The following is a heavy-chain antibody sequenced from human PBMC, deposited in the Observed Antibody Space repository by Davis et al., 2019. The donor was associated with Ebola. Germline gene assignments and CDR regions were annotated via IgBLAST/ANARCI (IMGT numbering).Heavy chain of an antibody. CDR3: ARAYSIFGMITWFDP. Sequence: GESLKISCEASGFTFRNFGMHWVRQASGKGLEWVAVISFDGTNAYYTDSVEGRFTVSRDTSKNTVDLQMSSLRADDTAVYFCARAYSIFGMITWFDPWGQGTRVTVSS. D-gene: IGHD3-3*01. CDR1: GFTFRNFG. V-gene: IGHV3-33*08. J-gene: IGHJ5*02. CDR2: ISFDGTNA.